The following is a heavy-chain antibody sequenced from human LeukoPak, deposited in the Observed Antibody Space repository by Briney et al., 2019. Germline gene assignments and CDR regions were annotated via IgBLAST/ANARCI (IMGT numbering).Heavy chain of an antibody. CDR2: IYYSGST. Sequence: SQTLSLTCTVSGVSISSVGYYWSWIRQHPGNGLEWIGYIYYSGSTNYNPSLKSRVTISVDTSKNQFSLKLSSVTGADTAVYYCARLRDYGSSDYWGQGTLVTVSS. CDR3: ARLRDYGSSDY. D-gene: IGHD4-17*01. CDR1: GVSISSVGYY. J-gene: IGHJ4*02. V-gene: IGHV4-31*03.